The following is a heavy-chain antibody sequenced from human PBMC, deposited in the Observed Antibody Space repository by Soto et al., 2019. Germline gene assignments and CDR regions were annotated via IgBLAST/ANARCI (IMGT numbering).Heavy chain of an antibody. CDR2: IYWDDDK. Sequence: SGPTLVNPTQTLTLTCTFSGFSLSTSGVGVGWIRQPPGKALEWLALIYWDDDKRYSPSLKSRLTITKDTSKNQVVLTMTNMDPVDTATYYCAHRPGLVVYRLGAFDIWGQGTMVTVSS. J-gene: IGHJ3*02. V-gene: IGHV2-5*02. D-gene: IGHD3-16*02. CDR3: AHRPGLVVYRLGAFDI. CDR1: GFSLSTSGVG.